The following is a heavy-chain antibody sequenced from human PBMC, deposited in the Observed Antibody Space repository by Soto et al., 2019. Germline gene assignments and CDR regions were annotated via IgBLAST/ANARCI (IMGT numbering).Heavy chain of an antibody. J-gene: IGHJ6*04. V-gene: IGHV3-23*01. D-gene: IGHD3-10*01. Sequence: GGSLRLSCAASGFTFSSYAMSWVRQAPGKGLEWVSAISGSGGSTYYADSVKGRFTISRDNSKNTLYLQMNSLRAEDTAVYYCATKTGRIDYYYGSVFGWGKGTTVTVSS. CDR1: GFTFSSYA. CDR2: ISGSGGST. CDR3: ATKTGRIDYYYGSVFG.